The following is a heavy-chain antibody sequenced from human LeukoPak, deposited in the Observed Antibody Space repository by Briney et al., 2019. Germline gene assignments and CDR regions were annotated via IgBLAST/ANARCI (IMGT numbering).Heavy chain of an antibody. D-gene: IGHD5-12*01. V-gene: IGHV3-74*01. CDR2: IHPDGSRT. CDR3: AREQRYDDFDY. Sequence: GGSLRLSCAASGLTFSNYWMHWVRQAPGEGLVWVSRIHPDGSRTSYTDSVKGRFTISRDNAKNTLYLQMNSLRAEDSAVYFCAREQRYDDFDYWGQGILVTVSS. CDR1: GLTFSNYW. J-gene: IGHJ4*02.